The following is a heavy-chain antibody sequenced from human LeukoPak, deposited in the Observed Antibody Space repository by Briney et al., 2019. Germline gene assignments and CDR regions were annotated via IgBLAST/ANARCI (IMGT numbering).Heavy chain of an antibody. Sequence: GASVKVSCKASGYTFTNNYLHWVRQAPGQGLEWMGGIIPIFGTANYAQKFQGRVTITADESTSTAYMELSSLRSEDTAVYYCARAGIAAAGTLDYWGQGTLVTVSS. V-gene: IGHV1-69*13. J-gene: IGHJ4*02. CDR2: IIPIFGTA. CDR1: GYTFTNNY. CDR3: ARAGIAAAGTLDY. D-gene: IGHD6-13*01.